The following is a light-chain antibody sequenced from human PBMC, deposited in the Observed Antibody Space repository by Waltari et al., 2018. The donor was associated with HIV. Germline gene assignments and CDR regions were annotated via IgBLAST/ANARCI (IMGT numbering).Light chain of an antibody. Sequence: EIVLTQSPGTLSLSPGERATLSCRASQRVSSTYLAWYQQRPGQAPRLLIYGASSRATGIPDRISGSGSGTDFTLTISRLEPEDFAVYYCQQYGSSPLTFGQGTRLEIK. CDR1: QRVSSTY. CDR2: GAS. V-gene: IGKV3-20*01. J-gene: IGKJ5*01. CDR3: QQYGSSPLT.